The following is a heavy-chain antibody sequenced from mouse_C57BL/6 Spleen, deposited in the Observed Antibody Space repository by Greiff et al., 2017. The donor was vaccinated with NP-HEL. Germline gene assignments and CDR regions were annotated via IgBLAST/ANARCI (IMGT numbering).Heavy chain of an antibody. J-gene: IGHJ3*01. Sequence: VQLQQSGAELVRPGASVTLSCKASGYTFTDYEMHWVKQTPVHGLEWIGAIDPETGGTAYNQKFKGKAILTADKSSSTAYMELRGLTSEDSAVYYCTRVNGYAWFAYWGQGSLVTVSA. CDR2: IDPETGGT. D-gene: IGHD2-2*01. V-gene: IGHV1-15*01. CDR3: TRVNGYAWFAY. CDR1: GYTFTDYE.